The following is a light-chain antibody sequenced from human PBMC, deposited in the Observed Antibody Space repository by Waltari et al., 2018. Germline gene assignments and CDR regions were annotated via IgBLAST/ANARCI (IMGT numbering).Light chain of an antibody. V-gene: IGLV2-11*01. CDR3: SSFPGGSLV. CDR1: NSDIDPFNY. CDR2: DVR. Sequence: QSALTQPRSVSGSPGQSVTISCTKTNSDIDPFNYVSWYQQHPGKAPKLVIYDVRVRPSGVPDRFSGSRSGNTASLIISGLQSEDEADYYCSSFPGGSLVFGGGTELTVL. J-gene: IGLJ2*01.